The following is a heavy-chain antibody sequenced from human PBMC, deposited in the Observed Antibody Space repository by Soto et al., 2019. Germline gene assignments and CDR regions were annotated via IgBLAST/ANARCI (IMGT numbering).Heavy chain of an antibody. Sequence: QVQLVQSGAEVKKPGSSVKVSCKASGGTFSSYIISWVRQAPGQGLEWMGRIIPILGIANYAQKFQDRVTITADKSTSTAYMELSSLRSEDTAVYYCATPFGSSGNWGQGTLVTVSS. CDR3: ATPFGSSGN. CDR2: IIPILGIA. CDR1: GGTFSSYI. J-gene: IGHJ4*02. V-gene: IGHV1-69*02. D-gene: IGHD3-10*01.